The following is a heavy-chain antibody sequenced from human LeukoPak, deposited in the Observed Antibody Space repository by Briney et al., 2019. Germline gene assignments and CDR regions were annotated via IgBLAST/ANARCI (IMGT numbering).Heavy chain of an antibody. CDR2: IYYSGST. CDR1: GGSISNYY. Sequence: KASETLSLTCTVSGGSISNYYWSWIRQPPGKGLEWIGYIYYSGSTNYNPSLKSRVTISVDTSKNQFSLNLSSVTAADTAVYYCARHRDKMDWFDPWSLGSLVTVSS. J-gene: IGHJ5*02. D-gene: IGHD2-8*01. CDR3: ARHRDKMDWFDP. V-gene: IGHV4-59*08.